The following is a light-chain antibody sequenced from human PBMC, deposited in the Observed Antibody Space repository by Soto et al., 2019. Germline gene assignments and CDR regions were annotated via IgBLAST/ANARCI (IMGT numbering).Light chain of an antibody. J-gene: IGLJ2*01. Sequence: QLVLTQSASASASMGPSVKLTCTLSSGHSNYAIAWHQQQSEKGPRYLMKLNSDGSHSKGDGIPDRFSGSSSGAERYLTISSLQSEDEADYYCQTWGSGIVVFGGGTKLTV. CDR3: QTWGSGIVV. CDR2: LNSDGSH. V-gene: IGLV4-69*01. CDR1: SGHSNYA.